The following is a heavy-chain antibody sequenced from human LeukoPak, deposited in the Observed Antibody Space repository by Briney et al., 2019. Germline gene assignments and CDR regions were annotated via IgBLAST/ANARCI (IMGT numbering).Heavy chain of an antibody. J-gene: IGHJ4*02. V-gene: IGHV4-39*07. CDR2: IYYSGST. CDR1: GGSISSSSYY. D-gene: IGHD6-13*01. CDR3: ARPGYSSSWYDGLEY. Sequence: SETLSLTCAVSGGSISSSSYYWGWIRQPPGKGLEWIGSIYYSGSTYYNPSLKSRVTISVDTSKNQFSLKLSSVTAADTAVYYCARPGYSSSWYDGLEYWGQGTLVTVSS.